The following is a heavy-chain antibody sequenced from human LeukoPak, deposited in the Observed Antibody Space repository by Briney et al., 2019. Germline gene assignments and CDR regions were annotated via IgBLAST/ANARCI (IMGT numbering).Heavy chain of an antibody. CDR1: GFTFSSYA. Sequence: GGSLRLSRAASGFTFSSYAMSWVRQAPGKGLEWVSAISGSGGSTYYADSVKGRFTISRDNSKNTLYLQMNSLRVEDTAVYYCAKDRGYCSSTSCSDDDYWGQGTLVTVSS. V-gene: IGHV3-23*01. D-gene: IGHD2-2*01. J-gene: IGHJ4*02. CDR3: AKDRGYCSSTSCSDDDY. CDR2: ISGSGGST.